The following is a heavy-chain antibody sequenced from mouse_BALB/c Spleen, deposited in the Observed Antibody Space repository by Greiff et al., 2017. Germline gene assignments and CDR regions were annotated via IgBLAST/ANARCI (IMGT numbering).Heavy chain of an antibody. CDR3: TREQGNYGGFAY. V-gene: IGHV5-6-4*01. CDR1: GFTFSSYT. CDR2: ISSGGSYT. J-gene: IGHJ3*01. Sequence: EVKLVESGGGLVKPGGSLKLSCAASGFTFSSYTMSWVRQTPEKRLEWVATISSGGSYTYYPDSVKGRFTISRDNAKNTLYLQMSSLKSEDTAMYYCTREQGNYGGFAYWGQGTLVTVSA. D-gene: IGHD2-1*01.